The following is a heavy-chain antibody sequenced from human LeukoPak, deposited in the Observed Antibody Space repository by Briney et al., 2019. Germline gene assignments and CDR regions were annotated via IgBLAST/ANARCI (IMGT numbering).Heavy chain of an antibody. D-gene: IGHD6-6*01. V-gene: IGHV1-8*01. CDR1: GYTFTSYD. J-gene: IGHJ5*02. CDR3: ARARSMAARRWFDP. Sequence: ASVKGSWKASGYTFTSYDINWVRQATGQGLEWMGWMNPNSGNTGYAQKFQGRVTMTRNTSISTAYMELSSLRSEDTAVYYCARARSMAARRWFDPWGQGTLVTVSS. CDR2: MNPNSGNT.